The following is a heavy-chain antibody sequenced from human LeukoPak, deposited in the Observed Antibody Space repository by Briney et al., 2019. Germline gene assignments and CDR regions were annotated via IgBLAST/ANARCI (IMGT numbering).Heavy chain of an antibody. CDR3: ARVGAAVGYCSGGSCHPSRAHGAFDI. J-gene: IGHJ3*02. CDR2: FDPEDGET. V-gene: IGHV1-24*01. CDR1: GYTLTELS. D-gene: IGHD2-15*01. Sequence: GASVKVSCKVSGYTLTELSMHWVRQAPGKGLEWMGGFDPEDGETIYAQKFQGRVTMTEDTSTDTAYMELSSLRSEDTAVYYCARVGAAVGYCSGGSCHPSRAHGAFDIWGQGTMVTVSS.